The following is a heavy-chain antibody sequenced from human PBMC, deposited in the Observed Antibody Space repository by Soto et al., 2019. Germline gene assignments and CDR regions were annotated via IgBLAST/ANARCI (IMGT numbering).Heavy chain of an antibody. D-gene: IGHD4-17*01. CDR3: AKGFYAGQSNWFES. J-gene: IGHJ5*01. CDR2: ISGPGSTT. V-gene: IGHV3-23*01. CDR1: GFRFSSYA. Sequence: EEELLESGGGLVQPGGSLRLSCAASGFRFSSYAMSWVRQAPGKGLEWVSLISGPGSTTYYADSVKGRFTISRDNSKNTLNLQMNSLRAEDTAIYYCAKGFYAGQSNWFESWGQGTLVTVSS.